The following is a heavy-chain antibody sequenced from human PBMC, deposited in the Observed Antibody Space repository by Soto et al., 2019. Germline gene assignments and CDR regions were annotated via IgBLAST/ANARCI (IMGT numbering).Heavy chain of an antibody. CDR1: GVSFNNNG. Sequence: QVQLVQSGAEVKKPGSSVKVSCKTSGVSFNNNGIGWVRQAPGHGLEWMGGVSPPFRTSNYARKFQGRISNTADASTGIVNMELSSLTSEDTAQYYCARVLYYGSGSYSPYGMDVWGQGTTVTVSS. D-gene: IGHD3-10*01. J-gene: IGHJ6*02. CDR2: VSPPFRTS. V-gene: IGHV1-69*01. CDR3: ARVLYYGSGSYSPYGMDV.